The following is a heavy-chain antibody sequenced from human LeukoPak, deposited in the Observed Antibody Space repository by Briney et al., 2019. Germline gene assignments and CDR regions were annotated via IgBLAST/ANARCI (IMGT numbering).Heavy chain of an antibody. Sequence: PSETLSLTCTVSGGSISSSSYYWGWIRQPPGKGLEWIGSIYHCGSTYYNASLKSRVTISVDTSQNQFSLKLSSVTAADTAVYYCARGRDGYNFLNRGEYYYFDYWGQGTLVTVSS. V-gene: IGHV4-39*07. D-gene: IGHD5-24*01. CDR3: ARGRDGYNFLNRGEYYYFDY. CDR2: IYHCGST. J-gene: IGHJ4*02. CDR1: GGSISSSSYY.